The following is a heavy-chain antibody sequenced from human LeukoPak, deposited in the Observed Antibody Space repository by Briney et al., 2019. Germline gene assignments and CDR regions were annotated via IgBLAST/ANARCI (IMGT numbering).Heavy chain of an antibody. CDR2: ISTQVAGT. Sequence: EGSLRLSCAASGVAFSRYTMHWVRQAPGKGLEYVSGISTQVAGTYYANSVKGRFTISRDNSNNTLYLQMDSLRAEDMAVYYCARSSVGSEYFHTANWGQGTLVTVSS. CDR3: ARSSVGSEYFHTAN. CDR1: GVAFSRYT. V-gene: IGHV3-64*01. D-gene: IGHD2/OR15-2a*01. J-gene: IGHJ4*02.